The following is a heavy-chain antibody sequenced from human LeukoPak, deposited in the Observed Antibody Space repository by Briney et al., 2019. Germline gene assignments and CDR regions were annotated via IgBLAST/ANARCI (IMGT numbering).Heavy chain of an antibody. CDR1: RFTFSRSV. D-gene: IGHD6-13*01. Sequence: GGSLTLSCPASRFTFSRSVMTWVRQTPAKGLDWVSRISSSGKTYHPDPVKGRFTISSDKSKHKLYLTITSLRADDTADYYCLKGRISEDGLDFWGQGTLITVSS. J-gene: IGHJ4*02. CDR2: ISSSGKT. CDR3: LKGRISEDGLDF. V-gene: IGHV3-23*01.